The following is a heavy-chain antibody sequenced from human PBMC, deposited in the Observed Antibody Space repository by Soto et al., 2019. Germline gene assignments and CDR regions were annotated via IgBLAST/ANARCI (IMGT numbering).Heavy chain of an antibody. CDR2: INAGNGNT. CDR1: GYTFTSYA. V-gene: IGHV1-3*01. CDR3: ARVYDILTGYYRTNAFDI. Sequence: ASVKVSCKASGYTFTSYAMHWVRQAPGQRLEWMGWINAGNGNTEYSQKFQGRVTITRDTSASTAYMELSSLRSEDTAVYYCARVYDILTGYYRTNAFDIWGQGTMVTVSS. D-gene: IGHD3-9*01. J-gene: IGHJ3*02.